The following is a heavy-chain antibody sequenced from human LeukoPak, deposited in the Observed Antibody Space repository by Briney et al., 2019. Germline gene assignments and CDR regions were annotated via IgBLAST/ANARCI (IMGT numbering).Heavy chain of an antibody. CDR3: ARVADWAYYYYMDV. D-gene: IGHD3/OR15-3a*01. Sequence: GGSLRLSCAASGFTFSSYGMSWVRQAPGKGLEWVSAISGSGGSTYYADSVKGRFTISRDNAKNSLYLQMNSLRAEDTAVYYCARVADWAYYYYMDVWGKGTTVTVSS. CDR1: GFTFSSYG. CDR2: ISGSGGST. J-gene: IGHJ6*03. V-gene: IGHV3-23*01.